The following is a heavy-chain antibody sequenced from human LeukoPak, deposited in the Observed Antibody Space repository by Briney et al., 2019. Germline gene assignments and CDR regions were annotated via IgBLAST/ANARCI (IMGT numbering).Heavy chain of an antibody. CDR3: ARDGDVQYYFDY. Sequence: PGGSLRLSCAASGFTFSSYEMNWVRQAPGKGLEWVSYISSSGSTIYYADSVKGRFTISRDNAKNSLYLQMNSLRAEDMAVYYCARDGDVQYYFDYWGQGTLVTVSS. CDR2: ISSSGSTI. CDR1: GFTFSSYE. V-gene: IGHV3-48*03. J-gene: IGHJ4*02. D-gene: IGHD7-27*01.